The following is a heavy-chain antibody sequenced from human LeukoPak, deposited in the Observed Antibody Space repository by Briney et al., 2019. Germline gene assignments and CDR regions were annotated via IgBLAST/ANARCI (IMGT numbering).Heavy chain of an antibody. Sequence: SETLSPTCTVSGGSISSYYWSWIRQPPGKGLEWIGYIYYSGSTYYNPSLKSRVTISVDTSKNQFSLKLSSVTAADTAVYYCARLRHGRATGGYYYYYMDVWGKGTTVTVSS. D-gene: IGHD3-16*01. J-gene: IGHJ6*03. CDR2: IYYSGST. V-gene: IGHV4-59*12. CDR3: ARLRHGRATGGYYYYYMDV. CDR1: GGSISSYY.